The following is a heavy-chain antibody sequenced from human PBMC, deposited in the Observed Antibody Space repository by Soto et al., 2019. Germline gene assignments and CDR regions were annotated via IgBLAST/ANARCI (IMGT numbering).Heavy chain of an antibody. V-gene: IGHV3-9*01. D-gene: IGHD2-2*01. Sequence: EVQLVESGGGLVQPGRSLRLSCAASGFTFDDYAMHWVRQAPGKGLEWVSGISWNSGSIGYADSVKGRFTISRDNAKNSLYLQMNSLRAEDTALYYCAKDIASRDCSSTSCYGGLDYWGQGTLVTVSS. CDR2: ISWNSGSI. CDR1: GFTFDDYA. J-gene: IGHJ4*02. CDR3: AKDIASRDCSSTSCYGGLDY.